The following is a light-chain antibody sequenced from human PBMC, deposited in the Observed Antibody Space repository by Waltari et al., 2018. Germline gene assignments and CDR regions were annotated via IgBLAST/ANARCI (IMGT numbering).Light chain of an antibody. CDR2: LGS. Sequence: DIVMTQSPLSLPVTPGEPASIPCRSSQSLLHSNGYNYLDWYLPKPGQSPQLLIYLGSNRASGVPDRFSGSGSGTDFTLKISRVEAEDVGVYYCMQALQTPFTFGPGTKVDIK. V-gene: IGKV2-28*01. J-gene: IGKJ3*01. CDR3: MQALQTPFT. CDR1: QSLLHSNGYNY.